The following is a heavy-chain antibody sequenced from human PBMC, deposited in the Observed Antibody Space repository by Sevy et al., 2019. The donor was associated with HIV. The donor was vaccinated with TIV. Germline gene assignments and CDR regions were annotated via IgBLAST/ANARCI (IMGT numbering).Heavy chain of an antibody. D-gene: IGHD6-13*01. CDR3: ARDRRGYSSSWYWFDP. V-gene: IGHV1-46*01. CDR1: GYTFTSYY. J-gene: IGHJ5*02. Sequence: ASVKVSCKASGYTFTSYYMHWVRQAPGQGLEWMGIINPSGGSTSYAQKFQGRVTMTRDTSTRTVYMELSSLRSEDTAVYYCARDRRGYSSSWYWFDPWGQGTLVTVSS. CDR2: INPSGGST.